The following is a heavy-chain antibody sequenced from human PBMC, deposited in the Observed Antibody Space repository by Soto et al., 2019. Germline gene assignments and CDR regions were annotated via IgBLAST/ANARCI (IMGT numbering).Heavy chain of an antibody. CDR2: MSYDGSK. CDR3: AKDFTPWFGDYFYYYYGMDV. CDR1: GFTFSSYG. V-gene: IGHV3-30*18. Sequence: QVQLVESGGGVVQPGRSLRLSCAAAGFTFSSYGMHWVRQAPGTGLEWVAVMSYDGSKYYADTVKGRFTIYRDNSKNTLYLQINSLRPEDTAVYYCAKDFTPWFGDYFYYYYGMDVWGQGTTVTVSS. D-gene: IGHD4-17*01. J-gene: IGHJ6*02.